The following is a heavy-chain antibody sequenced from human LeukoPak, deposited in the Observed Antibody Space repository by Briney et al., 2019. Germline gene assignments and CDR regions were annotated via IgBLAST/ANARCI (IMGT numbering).Heavy chain of an antibody. J-gene: IGHJ4*02. CDR3: ARDSGSSSSFERTQEFDY. CDR1: GGSISSYY. V-gene: IGHV4-59*01. Sequence: SETLSLTCTVSGGSISSYYWSWIRQPPGKGLEWIGYIYYSGSTNYNPSLKSRVTISVDTSKNQFSLKLSSVTAADTAVYYCARDSGSSSSFERTQEFDYWGQGTLVTVSS. D-gene: IGHD6-6*01. CDR2: IYYSGST.